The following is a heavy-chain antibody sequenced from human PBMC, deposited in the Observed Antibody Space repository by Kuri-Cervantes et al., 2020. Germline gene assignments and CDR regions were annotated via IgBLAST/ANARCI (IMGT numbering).Heavy chain of an antibody. Sequence: GESLKISCAASGFTFDDYAMHWVRQAPGKGLEWVSVIYSGGSTYYADSVKGRFTISRDNSKNTLYLQMNSLRAEDTAVYYCAREPPPQQLRRNYYYGMDVWGQGTTVTVSS. V-gene: IGHV3-53*01. CDR3: AREPPPQQLRRNYYYGMDV. J-gene: IGHJ6*02. CDR2: IYSGGST. D-gene: IGHD5-24*01. CDR1: GFTFDDYA.